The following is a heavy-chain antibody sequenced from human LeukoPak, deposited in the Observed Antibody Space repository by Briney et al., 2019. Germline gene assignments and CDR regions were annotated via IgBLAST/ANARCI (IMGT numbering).Heavy chain of an antibody. CDR3: AIDGTGSSTSY. V-gene: IGHV3-20*04. J-gene: IGHJ4*02. Sequence: GGSLRPSCSASGFTFDDYGLSWVRQAPGKGLEWVSGINWNGGKTGYLDSVKGRFTISRDNAKNALYLQMNSLRVEDTAFYYCAIDGTGSSTSYWGQGTLVTVSS. D-gene: IGHD6-6*01. CDR2: INWNGGKT. CDR1: GFTFDDYG.